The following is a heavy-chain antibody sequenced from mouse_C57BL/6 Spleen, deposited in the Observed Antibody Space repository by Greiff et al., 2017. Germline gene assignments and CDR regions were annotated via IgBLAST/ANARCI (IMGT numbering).Heavy chain of an antibody. CDR2: INPNNGGT. D-gene: IGHD2-10*01. J-gene: IGHJ3*01. CDR1: GYTFTDYN. V-gene: IGHV1-18*01. Sequence: EVKLMESGPELVKPGASVKIPCKASGYTFTDYNMDWVKQSHGKSLEWIGDINPNNGGTIYNQKFKGKATLTVDKSSSTAYMELRSLTSEDTAVYYCARGSLLSFAYWGQGTLVTVSA. CDR3: ARGSLLSFAY.